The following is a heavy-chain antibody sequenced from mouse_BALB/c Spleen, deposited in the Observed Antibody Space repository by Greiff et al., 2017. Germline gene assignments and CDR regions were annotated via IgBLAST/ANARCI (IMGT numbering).Heavy chain of an antibody. CDR3: ASYYYGSRTWFAY. J-gene: IGHJ3*01. CDR1: GYTFTDYN. V-gene: IGHV1-18*01. Sequence: EVQLQQSGPELVKPGASVKIPCKASGYTFTDYNMDWVKQSHGKSLEWIGDINPNNGGTIYNQKFKGKATLTVDKSSSTAYMELRSLTSEDTAVYYCASYYYGSRTWFAYWGQGTLVTVSA. D-gene: IGHD1-1*01. CDR2: INPNNGGT.